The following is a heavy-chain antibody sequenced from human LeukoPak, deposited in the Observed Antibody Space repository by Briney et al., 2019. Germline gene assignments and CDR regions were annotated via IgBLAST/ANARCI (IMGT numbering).Heavy chain of an antibody. D-gene: IGHD6-19*01. J-gene: IGHJ4*02. CDR2: ISSSGSTI. CDR1: GFTFSDYY. Sequence: PGGSLRLSCAASGFTFSDYYMSWIRQAPGKGLEWVSYISSSGSTIYYADSVKGRFTISRDNSKNTLYLQMNSLRAEDTAVYYCAKEETVAGVFDYWGQGTLVTVSS. CDR3: AKEETVAGVFDY. V-gene: IGHV3-11*01.